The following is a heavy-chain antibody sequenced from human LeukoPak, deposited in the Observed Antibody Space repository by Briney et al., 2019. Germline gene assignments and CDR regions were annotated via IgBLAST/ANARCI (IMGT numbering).Heavy chain of an antibody. J-gene: IGHJ4*02. Sequence: SETLSLTCAVSGGSIGDRYWWTWVRQPPGEGLEWMGEIYHSGPTNYNPSLKGRVTISLDKSKNQFSLKLSSMTAADTAVYYCARDVPGSGVNLDFWGQGTLVTVSS. CDR2: IYHSGPT. CDR1: GGSIGDRYW. CDR3: ARDVPGSGVNLDF. V-gene: IGHV4-4*02. D-gene: IGHD3-10*01.